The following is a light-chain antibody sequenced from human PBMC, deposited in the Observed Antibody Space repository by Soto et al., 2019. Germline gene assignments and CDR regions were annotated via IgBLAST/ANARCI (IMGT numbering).Light chain of an antibody. CDR2: GAS. Sequence: EMVMTQSPATLSVSPGERATLSCRASQSVSTKLAWYQQKPGQAPRLLIYGASTRATGIPARFSGSGSGTELAITSLSLQSEDFAVYYWQKHDPGWTFGQGTKVEIK. J-gene: IGKJ1*01. CDR1: QSVSTK. V-gene: IGKV3-15*01. CDR3: QKHDPGWT.